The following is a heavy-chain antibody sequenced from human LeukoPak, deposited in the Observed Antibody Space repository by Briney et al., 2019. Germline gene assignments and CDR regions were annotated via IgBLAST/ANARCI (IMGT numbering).Heavy chain of an antibody. CDR1: GGSISSSSYY. V-gene: IGHV4-39*07. D-gene: IGHD1-26*01. CDR2: IYYSGST. Sequence: SETLSLTCTVSGGSISSSSYYWGWIRQPPGKGLEWIGSIYYSGSTYYNPSLKSRVTISVDTSKNQFSLKLSSVTAADTAVYYCARSYSGSRRPIDYWGQGTLVTVSS. CDR3: ARSYSGSRRPIDY. J-gene: IGHJ4*02.